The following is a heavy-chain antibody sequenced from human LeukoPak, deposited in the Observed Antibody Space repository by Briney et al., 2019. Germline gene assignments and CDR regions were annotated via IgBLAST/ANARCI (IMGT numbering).Heavy chain of an antibody. Sequence: PGGSLRLSCAASGFTFSSYGMHWVRQAPGKGLEWVAVISYDGSNKYYADSVKGRFTISRDNSKNTLYLQMNSLRAEDTAVYYCAKDSGPRPWYSSSSSYYYYGMDVWGQGTTVTVSS. CDR3: AKDSGPRPWYSSSSSYYYYGMDV. J-gene: IGHJ6*02. CDR1: GFTFSSYG. D-gene: IGHD6-6*01. V-gene: IGHV3-30*18. CDR2: ISYDGSNK.